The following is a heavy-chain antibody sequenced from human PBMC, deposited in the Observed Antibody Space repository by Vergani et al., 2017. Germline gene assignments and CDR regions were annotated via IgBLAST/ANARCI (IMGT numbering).Heavy chain of an antibody. CDR1: GGTFSSYA. J-gene: IGHJ6*03. CDR2: IIPIFGTA. CDR3: ARDRDCSSTSCYTSNYYYYMDV. D-gene: IGHD2-2*02. V-gene: IGHV1-69*01. Sequence: QVQLVQSGAEVKKPGSSVKVSCKASGGTFSSYAISWVRQAPGHGLEWMGGIIPIFGTANYAQKFQGRVTITADESTSTAYMELSSLRSEDTAVYYCARDRDCSSTSCYTSNYYYYMDVWGKGTTVTVSS.